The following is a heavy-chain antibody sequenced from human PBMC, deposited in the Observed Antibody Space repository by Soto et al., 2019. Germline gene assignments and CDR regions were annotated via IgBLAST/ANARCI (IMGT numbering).Heavy chain of an antibody. D-gene: IGHD3-10*01. J-gene: IGHJ2*01. Sequence: SETLSLTCTVSGGSMSSYYWTWIRQPPGKGLEWIGYIYYSGTTNYNPSLKSRVAISVDTSKNQFSLKLSSVTAADTAVYYCASFSSPGVSWYFDLWGRGTLVTVSS. V-gene: IGHV4-59*01. CDR1: GGSMSSYY. CDR3: ASFSSPGVSWYFDL. CDR2: IYYSGTT.